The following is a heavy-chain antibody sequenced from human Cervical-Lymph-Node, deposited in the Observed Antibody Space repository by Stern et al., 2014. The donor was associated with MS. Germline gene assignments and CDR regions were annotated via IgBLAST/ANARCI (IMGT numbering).Heavy chain of an antibody. J-gene: IGHJ4*02. D-gene: IGHD4-17*01. CDR3: ARDLLRWSAYGDSPFDH. V-gene: IGHV1-18*04. CDR1: GYTFTNYD. Sequence: QVQLVQSGAEVKKPGASVKVSCRASGYTFTNYDLSWVRQAPGQGLEWMGWLSLYNGNTNFAQNLQGRVTVTTDTSSNTAYMELRSLTSDDTAVYYCARDLLRWSAYGDSPFDHWGQGTLVAVSS. CDR2: LSLYNGNT.